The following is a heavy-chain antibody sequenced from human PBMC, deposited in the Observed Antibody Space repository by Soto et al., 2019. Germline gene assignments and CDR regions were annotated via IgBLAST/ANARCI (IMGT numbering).Heavy chain of an antibody. J-gene: IGHJ5*02. Sequence: PSETLSLTCTVSGGSISSSSYYWGWIRQPPGKGLEWIGSIYYSGSTYYNPSLKSRVTISVDASKNQFSLKLSSVTAADTAVYYCARQCSSTSCTVNWFDPWGQGTLVTVSS. V-gene: IGHV4-39*01. CDR1: GGSISSSSYY. CDR3: ARQCSSTSCTVNWFDP. D-gene: IGHD2-2*01. CDR2: IYYSGST.